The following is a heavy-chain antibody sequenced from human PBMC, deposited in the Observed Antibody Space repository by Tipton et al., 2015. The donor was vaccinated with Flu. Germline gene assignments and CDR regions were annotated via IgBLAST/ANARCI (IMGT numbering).Heavy chain of an antibody. V-gene: IGHV4-39*01. D-gene: IGHD6-19*01. CDR3: ASIIAVAGTSRFDY. Sequence: TLSLTCTVSGGSISSSSYYWGWIRQPPGKGLEWIGSIYYSGSTYYNPSLKSRVTISVDTSKNQFSLKLSSVTAADTAVYYCASIIAVAGTSRFDYWGQGTLVNVSS. CDR2: IYYSGST. CDR1: GGSISSSSYY. J-gene: IGHJ4*02.